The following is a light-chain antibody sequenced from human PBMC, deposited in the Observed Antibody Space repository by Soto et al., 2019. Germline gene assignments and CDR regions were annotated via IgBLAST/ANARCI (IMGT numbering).Light chain of an antibody. Sequence: GDRVPITCRASQTISSWLAWYQQKPGKAPNLLIYDASSLESGVPSRFSGSGSGTEFTLTISSLQPDDFATYYCQQYNTYPQTFGQGTKVEIK. J-gene: IGKJ1*01. CDR2: DAS. CDR3: QQYNTYPQT. V-gene: IGKV1-5*01. CDR1: QTISSW.